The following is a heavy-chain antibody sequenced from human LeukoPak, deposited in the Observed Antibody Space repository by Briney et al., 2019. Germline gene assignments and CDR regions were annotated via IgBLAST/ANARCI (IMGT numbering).Heavy chain of an antibody. V-gene: IGHV4-34*01. J-gene: IGHJ4*02. CDR2: INHSGST. CDR3: ARGRSWFRESSFDY. D-gene: IGHD3-10*01. Sequence: KPSETLSLTCAVYGGSFSGYYWSWIRQPPGKGLEWIGEINHSGSTNYNPSLKSRVTISVDTSKYQFSLKLSSVTAADTAVYYCARGRSWFRESSFDYWGQGTLVTVSS. CDR1: GGSFSGYY.